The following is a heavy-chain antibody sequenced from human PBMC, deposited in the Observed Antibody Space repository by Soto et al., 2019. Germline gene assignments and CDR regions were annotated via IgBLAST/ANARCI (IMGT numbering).Heavy chain of an antibody. CDR2: TFYRSRWYS. D-gene: IGHD3-9*01. Sequence: SQTLSLTCAISGDSVSTNSGAWNWIRQSPSRGLEWLGRTFYRSRWYSDYADSVKGRININSDTSKNQFSLQLSSVTPEDTAVYYCARAGSTMYRLHPHFDPWGQGTQVTVSS. CDR3: ARAGSTMYRLHPHFDP. CDR1: GDSVSTNSGA. J-gene: IGHJ5*02. V-gene: IGHV6-1*01.